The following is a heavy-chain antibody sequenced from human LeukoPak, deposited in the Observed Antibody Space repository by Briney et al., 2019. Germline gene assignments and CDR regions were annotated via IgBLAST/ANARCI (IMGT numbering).Heavy chain of an antibody. Sequence: SETLSLTCTVSGGSISSSSYYWGWIRQPPGKGLEWIGSIYYSGSTFYNPSLKSRVTMSVDTSKNQFSLKLSSVTAADTAVYYCARDIYSSGNASPWGQGTLVTVSS. CDR2: IYYSGST. J-gene: IGHJ5*02. D-gene: IGHD6-19*01. CDR1: GGSISSSSYY. V-gene: IGHV4-39*07. CDR3: ARDIYSSGNASP.